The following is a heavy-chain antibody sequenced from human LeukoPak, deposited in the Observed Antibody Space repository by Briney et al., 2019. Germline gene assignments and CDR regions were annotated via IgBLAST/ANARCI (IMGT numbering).Heavy chain of an antibody. CDR1: GGSFSGYY. CDR2: INHSGST. CDR3: ARAGDSSSWYNFDY. J-gene: IGHJ4*02. Sequence: SETLSLTCAVYGGSFSGYYWSWIRQPPGKGLEWIGEINHSGSTNYNPSLKSRVTISVDTSKNQFSLKLSSVTAADTAVYYCARAGDSSSWYNFDYWGQGTLVTVSS. V-gene: IGHV4-34*01. D-gene: IGHD6-13*01.